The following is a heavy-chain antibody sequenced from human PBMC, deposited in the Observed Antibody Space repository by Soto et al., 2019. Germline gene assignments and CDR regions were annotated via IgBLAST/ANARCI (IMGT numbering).Heavy chain of an antibody. D-gene: IGHD6-13*01. J-gene: IGHJ4*02. V-gene: IGHV3-21*01. CDR2: ISSSSSYI. CDR3: AREGIAAALDY. Sequence: EVQLVESGGGLVKPGGSLRLSCAASGFTFSSYSMNWVRQAPGKGLEWVSSISSSSSYIYYADSVKGRFTISRNNAKNSLYLQVNSLRAEDTAVYYCAREGIAAALDYWGQGTLVTVSS. CDR1: GFTFSSYS.